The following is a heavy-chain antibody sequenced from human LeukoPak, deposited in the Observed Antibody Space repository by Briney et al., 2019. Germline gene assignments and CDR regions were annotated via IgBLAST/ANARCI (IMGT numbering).Heavy chain of an antibody. CDR2: ISYDGSNK. D-gene: IGHD4-17*01. J-gene: IGHJ6*02. CDR1: GFTFSSYA. Sequence: PGGSLRLSCAASGFTFSSYAMHWVRQAPGKGLEWVALISYDGSNKYYADSVKGRFTISRDNAKNTLYLQMNSLRAEDTAVYYCARHTTASYDMDVWGQGTTVTVSS. CDR3: ARHTTASYDMDV. V-gene: IGHV3-30-3*01.